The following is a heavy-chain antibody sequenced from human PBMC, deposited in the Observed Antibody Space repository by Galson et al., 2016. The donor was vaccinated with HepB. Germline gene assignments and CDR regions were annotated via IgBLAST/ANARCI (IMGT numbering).Heavy chain of an antibody. CDR3: VRDRRGQRGGWDLDL. D-gene: IGHD3-10*01. V-gene: IGHV3-64*05. Sequence: SLRLSCAASGFTFSAYTFYWVRQAPGKGLEYVLAITGDGSNTDYADSVKGRFTVSRANSKNTLFVQMSSLRTEDTAVYYCVRDRRGQRGGWDLDLWGRGTLVSVSS. CDR2: ITGDGSNT. CDR1: GFTFSAYT. J-gene: IGHJ2*01.